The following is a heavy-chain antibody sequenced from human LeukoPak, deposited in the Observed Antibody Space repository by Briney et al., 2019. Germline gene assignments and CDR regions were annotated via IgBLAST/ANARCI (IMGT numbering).Heavy chain of an antibody. Sequence: ASVKVSCKVSGYTLTEFPMHWVGQARGKGREWMGGFGPAAADTIYTQKFQGRVTMTEDTSTDTAYMELSSLRSEDTAVYFCASGHEGVFDYWGQGTLVTVSS. D-gene: IGHD3-10*01. J-gene: IGHJ4*02. CDR1: GYTLTEFP. V-gene: IGHV1-24*01. CDR2: FGPAAADT. CDR3: ASGHEGVFDY.